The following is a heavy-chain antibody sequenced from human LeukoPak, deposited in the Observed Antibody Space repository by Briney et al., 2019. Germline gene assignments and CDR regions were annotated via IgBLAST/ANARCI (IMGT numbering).Heavy chain of an antibody. D-gene: IGHD3-10*01. CDR3: ATDDGGYYYYMDV. J-gene: IGHJ6*03. V-gene: IGHV1-2*02. CDR2: INPNSGGT. CDR1: GYTFNGYY. Sequence: ASVKVSCKASGYTFNGYYMHWVRQAPGQGLEWMGWINPNSGGTNYAQKFQGRVTMTRDTSISTAYMELSRLRSDDTAVYYCATDDGGYYYYMDVWGKGTTVTVSS.